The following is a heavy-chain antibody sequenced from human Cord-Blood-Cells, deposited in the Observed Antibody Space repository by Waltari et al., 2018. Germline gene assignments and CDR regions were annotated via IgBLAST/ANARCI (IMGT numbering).Heavy chain of an antibody. D-gene: IGHD6-6*01. Sequence: QVQLVESGGGVVQPGRSLRLSCAASGFTFSSYAMHWVRQAPGKGLEWVAVRAYEGSNKYYADSVKGRFTISRDNSKNTLYLQMNSLRAEDTAVYYCARGAARDAFDIWGQGTMVTVSS. CDR2: RAYEGSNK. V-gene: IGHV3-30-3*01. CDR1: GFTFSSYA. CDR3: ARGAARDAFDI. J-gene: IGHJ3*02.